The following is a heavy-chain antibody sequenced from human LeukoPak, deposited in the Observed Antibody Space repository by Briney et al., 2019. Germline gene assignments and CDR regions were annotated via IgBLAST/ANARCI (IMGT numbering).Heavy chain of an antibody. CDR3: ARVGYSSGWFWYFDL. J-gene: IGHJ2*01. CDR1: GGSISSYY. Sequence: PSETLSLTCTVSGGSISSYYWSWIRQPPGKGLEWIGYISNSGSTNYNVSLMSRVTISVDTSKNQFSLKLSSVTAADTAVYHCARVGYSSGWFWYFDLWGRGTLVTVSS. CDR2: ISNSGST. D-gene: IGHD6-19*01. V-gene: IGHV4-59*01.